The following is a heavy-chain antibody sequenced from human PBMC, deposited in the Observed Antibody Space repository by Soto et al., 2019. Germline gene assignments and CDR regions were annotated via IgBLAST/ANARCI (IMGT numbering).Heavy chain of an antibody. Sequence: QVQLVESGGGVVQPGRSLRLSCAASGFTFSSYGMHWVRQAPGKGLEWVAVISYDGSNKYYADSVKGRFTISRDNSKNTLYLQMNSLRAEDTAVYYCAKADWCDPWGQGTLVTVSS. CDR2: ISYDGSNK. CDR1: GFTFSSYG. V-gene: IGHV3-30*18. CDR3: AKADWCDP. J-gene: IGHJ5*02.